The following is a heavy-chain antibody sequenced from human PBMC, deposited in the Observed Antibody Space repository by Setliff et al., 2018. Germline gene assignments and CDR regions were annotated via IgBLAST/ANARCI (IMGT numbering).Heavy chain of an antibody. CDR3: ARAEYTSSSLYYYMDV. D-gene: IGHD6-6*01. CDR2: MNPNSGNT. Sequence: ASVKVSCKASGYTFTSYDINWVRQATGQGLEWMGWMNPNSGNTDDAQNFLGRVTMTRDTAISTAYMELSRLTSDDTAVYYCARAEYTSSSLYYYMDVWGKGTTVTVSS. V-gene: IGHV1-8*02. CDR1: GYTFTSYD. J-gene: IGHJ6*03.